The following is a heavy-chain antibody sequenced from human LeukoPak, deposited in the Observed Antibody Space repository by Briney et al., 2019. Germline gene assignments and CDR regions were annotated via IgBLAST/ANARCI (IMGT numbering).Heavy chain of an antibody. CDR3: ARDWGLTYYYFYYYMDV. V-gene: IGHV3-7*01. CDR1: GFTFTNAW. CDR2: IKQDGSEK. J-gene: IGHJ6*03. Sequence: PGGSLRLSCAASGFTFTNAWMSWVRQAPGKGLEWVANIKQDGSEKYYVDSVKGRFTISRDNAKNSLYLQMNSLRGEDTAVYYCARDWGLTYYYFYYYMDVWGKGTTVTVSS. D-gene: IGHD3-10*01.